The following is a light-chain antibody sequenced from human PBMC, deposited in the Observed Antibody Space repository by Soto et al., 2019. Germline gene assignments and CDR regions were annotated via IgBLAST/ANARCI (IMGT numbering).Light chain of an antibody. CDR3: QQYRNWPPWT. J-gene: IGKJ1*01. CDR2: RAS. CDR1: QSLGGN. Sequence: EIVMTQSPATLAVSPVDTATLSCRASQSLGGNLAWYQQKPGQAPRLLIFRASSRATGVPARFSASGSGTEFTLAISGLQSEDFAVYYCQQYRNWPPWTFGPGTKVDIK. V-gene: IGKV3-15*01.